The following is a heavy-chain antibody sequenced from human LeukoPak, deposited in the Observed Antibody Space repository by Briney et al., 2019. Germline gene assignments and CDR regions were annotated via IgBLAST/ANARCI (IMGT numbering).Heavy chain of an antibody. J-gene: IGHJ1*01. Sequence: SETLSLTCTVSGGSLRSYYRRWIRQPPGKGLEWIGDIYYSGSANYNPSLKSPVTIPIDTSKNQFSLKLSSVNAEDTRLYYCARHYDNRGYGFFQHSGQGTLVTASS. CDR3: ARHYDNRGYGFFQH. V-gene: IGHV4-59*08. D-gene: IGHD3-22*01. CDR2: IYYSGSA. CDR1: GGSLRSYY.